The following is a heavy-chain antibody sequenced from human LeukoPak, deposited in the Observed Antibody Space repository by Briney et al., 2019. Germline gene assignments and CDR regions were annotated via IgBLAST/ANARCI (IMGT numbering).Heavy chain of an antibody. CDR3: AREFNGSGNFDY. CDR1: GGSISSYY. V-gene: IGHV4-59*01. Sequence: PSEILSLTCTVSGGSISSYYWSWIRQPPGKGLEWIGYIYYSGSTNYNPSLKSRVTISVDTSKNQFSLKLSSVTAADTAVYYRAREFNGSGNFDYWGQGTLVTVSS. D-gene: IGHD3-10*01. J-gene: IGHJ4*02. CDR2: IYYSGST.